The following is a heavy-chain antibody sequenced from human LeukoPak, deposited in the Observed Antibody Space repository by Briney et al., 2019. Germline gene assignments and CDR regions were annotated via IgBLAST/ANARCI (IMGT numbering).Heavy chain of an antibody. Sequence: GGSLRLSCAASGFTFDDYAMHWVRQAPGKGLEWVSGISWNSGSIGYADSVKGRFTISRDDAKNSLYLQMNSLRAEDTAVYYCAKAPYSSSWGYYFDYWGQGTLVTVSS. CDR1: GFTFDDYA. J-gene: IGHJ4*02. D-gene: IGHD6-6*01. V-gene: IGHV3-9*01. CDR2: ISWNSGSI. CDR3: AKAPYSSSWGYYFDY.